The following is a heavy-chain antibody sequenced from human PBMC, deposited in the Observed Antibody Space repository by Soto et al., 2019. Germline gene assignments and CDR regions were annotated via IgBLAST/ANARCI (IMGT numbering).Heavy chain of an antibody. CDR3: ASGLEYSSSSRHYYYYYGMDV. CDR2: ISGSGNT. J-gene: IGHJ6*02. Sequence: PGGSLRLSCAASGFTFSNHAMNWVRQAPGKGLEWVSVISGSGNTSYADSVKGRFTISRDNSKNTLYLQMNSLRAEDTAVYYCASGLEYSSSSRHYYYYYGMDVWGQGTTVTVSS. V-gene: IGHV3-23*01. D-gene: IGHD6-6*01. CDR1: GFTFSNHA.